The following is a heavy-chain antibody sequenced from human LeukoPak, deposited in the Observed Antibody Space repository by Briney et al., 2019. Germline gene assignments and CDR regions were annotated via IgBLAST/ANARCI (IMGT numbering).Heavy chain of an antibody. D-gene: IGHD3-10*01. CDR3: ARLGSGSNY. CDR1: GDSVSSNSAA. Sequence: SQTLSLTCAISGDSVSSNSAAWNWIRQSSSRGLEWLGRTYYRSKWHTEYAVSVKSRITINPDTSKNQFSLQLSSVNPEDTAVYYCARLGSGSNYWGQGTLVTVSS. J-gene: IGHJ4*02. V-gene: IGHV6-1*01. CDR2: TYYRSKWHT.